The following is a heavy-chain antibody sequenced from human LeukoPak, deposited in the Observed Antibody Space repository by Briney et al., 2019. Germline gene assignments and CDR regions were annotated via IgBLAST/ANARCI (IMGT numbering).Heavy chain of an antibody. J-gene: IGHJ3*02. D-gene: IGHD1-26*01. V-gene: IGHV1-46*01. CDR3: ARGGIVGATGGVDAFDI. CDR1: GYTFTGYY. Sequence: ASVKVSCKASGYTFTGYYMHWVRQAPGQGLEWMGWINPNSGSTSYAQKFQGRVTMTRDTSTSTVYMELSSLRSEDTAVYYCARGGIVGATGGVDAFDIWGQGTMVTVSS. CDR2: INPNSGST.